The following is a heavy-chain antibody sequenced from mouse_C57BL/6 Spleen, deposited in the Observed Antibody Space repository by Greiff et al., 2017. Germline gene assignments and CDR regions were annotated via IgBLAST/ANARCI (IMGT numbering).Heavy chain of an antibody. CDR3: AREDSSCYPWFAY. J-gene: IGHJ3*01. Sequence: QVQLQQPGAELVKPGASVKLSCKASGYTFTSYWMHWVKQRPGQGLEWIGMIHPNSGSTNYNEKFKSKATLTVDKSSSTAYMQLSSLTSEDSAVYYCAREDSSCYPWFAYWGQGTLVTVSA. V-gene: IGHV1-64*01. CDR2: IHPNSGST. CDR1: GYTFTSYW. D-gene: IGHD3-2*02.